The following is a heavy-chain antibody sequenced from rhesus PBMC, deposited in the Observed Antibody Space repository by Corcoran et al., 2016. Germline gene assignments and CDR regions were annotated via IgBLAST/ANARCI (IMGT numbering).Heavy chain of an antibody. D-gene: IGHD1-26*01. J-gene: IGHJ4*01. CDR3: ARFRNYVGFDY. V-gene: IGHV4-147*01. CDR1: GYSISSNY. CDR2: IYCSSGST. Sequence: QVQLQESGPGLVKPSETLSLTCAVSGYSISSNYWSWIRQPPGKGLEWIWYIYCSSGSTYYNPSLKSRVTISTDTSKNQFSLKLSSVTAADTAVYYCARFRNYVGFDYWGQGVLVTVSS.